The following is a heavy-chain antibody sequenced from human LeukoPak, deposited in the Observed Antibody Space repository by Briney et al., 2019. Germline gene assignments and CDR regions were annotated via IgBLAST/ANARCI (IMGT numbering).Heavy chain of an antibody. CDR3: ARTRIAAARQFDY. CDR1: GFTVSSNY. Sequence: PGGSLRLSCAASGFTVSSNYMSWVRQAPGKGLEWVSAISGSGGSTYYADSVKGRFTISRDNSKNTLYLQMNSLRAEDTAVYYCARTRIAAARQFDYWGQGTLVTVSS. CDR2: ISGSGGST. D-gene: IGHD6-13*01. J-gene: IGHJ4*02. V-gene: IGHV3-23*01.